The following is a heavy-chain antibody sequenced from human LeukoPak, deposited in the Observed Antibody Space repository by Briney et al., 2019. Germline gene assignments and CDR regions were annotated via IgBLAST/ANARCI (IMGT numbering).Heavy chain of an antibody. CDR3: ARSGEMAYAFDI. V-gene: IGHV4-59*08. D-gene: IGHD5-24*01. CDR2: IYYSGST. CDR1: GGSISSYY. J-gene: IGHJ3*02. Sequence: SETLSLTCTVSGGSISSYYWSWIRQPPGKGLEWIGYIYYSGSTNYNPSLKSRVTISVDTSKNRFSLKLSSVTAADTAVYYCARSGEMAYAFDIWGQGTMVTVSS.